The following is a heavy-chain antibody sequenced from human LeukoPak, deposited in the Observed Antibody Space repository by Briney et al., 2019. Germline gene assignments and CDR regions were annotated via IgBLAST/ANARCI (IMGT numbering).Heavy chain of an antibody. D-gene: IGHD1-26*01. CDR2: ISAYNGNK. CDR3: ARGRVGAMLPDY. V-gene: IGHV1-18*01. CDR1: GYTFTSFG. J-gene: IGHJ4*02. Sequence: ASVKVSCKTFGYTFTSFGITWVRQAPGQGLEWMGWISAYNGNKKYAQKVQGRVTMTTDTITRTAYMELSSLRPDDTAVYYCARGRVGAMLPDYWGQGTLVTVSS.